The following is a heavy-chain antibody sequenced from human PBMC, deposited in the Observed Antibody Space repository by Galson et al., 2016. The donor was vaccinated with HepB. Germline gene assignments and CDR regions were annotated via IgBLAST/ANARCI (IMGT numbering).Heavy chain of an antibody. CDR2: IKEDGSVE. CDR3: ARHGNLRVGAALTYPLDV. Sequence: SLRLSCAASGFTLSTYWMTWVRQAPGEGLEWVANIKEDGSVENYEDSVRGRFTISRDNAKSSLYLQLDSLSADDTAVYYCARHGNLRVGAALTYPLDVWGQGTVVTVSS. V-gene: IGHV3-7*01. J-gene: IGHJ3*01. CDR1: GFTLSTYW. D-gene: IGHD2-15*01.